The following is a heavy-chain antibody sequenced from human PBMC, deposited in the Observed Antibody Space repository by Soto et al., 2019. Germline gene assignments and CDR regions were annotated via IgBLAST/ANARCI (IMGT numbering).Heavy chain of an antibody. CDR2: IRSKANSYAT. J-gene: IGHJ4*02. V-gene: IGHV3-73*01. CDR3: TRLSGDRIVATLSTYYFDY. CDR1: GFTFSGSA. D-gene: IGHD5-12*01. Sequence: EVQLVESGGGLVQPGGSLKLSCAASGFTFSGSAMHWVRQASGKGLEWVGRIRSKANSYATAYAASVKGRFTISRDDSKNTAYLQMNSLKTEDTAVYYCTRLSGDRIVATLSTYYFDYWGQGTLVTVSS.